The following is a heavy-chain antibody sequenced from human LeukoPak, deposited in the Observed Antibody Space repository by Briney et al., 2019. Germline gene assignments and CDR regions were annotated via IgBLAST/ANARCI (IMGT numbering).Heavy chain of an antibody. CDR2: ISHSGTT. CDR3: ARESQQLNAFDI. D-gene: IGHD6-13*01. J-gene: IGHJ3*02. Sequence: SETLSLTCTVSGGSISTYYWNWMRQPPGKGLEWSGYISHSGTTKYNPSLQSRAIISVDTTKNQFSLKLSSVTAADTAIYYCARESQQLNAFDIWGQGTMVTVSS. V-gene: IGHV4-59*01. CDR1: GGSISTYY.